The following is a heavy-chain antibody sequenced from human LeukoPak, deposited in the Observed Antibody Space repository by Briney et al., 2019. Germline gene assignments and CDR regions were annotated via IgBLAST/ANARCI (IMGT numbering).Heavy chain of an antibody. Sequence: NTSETLSLTCTVSGYSISSYYWSWIRQPPGKGLEWTGYIYYSGSTNYNPSLKSRVTISVDKSKNQFSLKLSSVTAADTAVYYCARGFYYDSSGYSPLDYWGRGTLVTVSS. J-gene: IGHJ4*02. D-gene: IGHD3-22*01. CDR3: ARGFYYDSSGYSPLDY. CDR1: GYSISSYY. V-gene: IGHV4-59*12. CDR2: IYYSGST.